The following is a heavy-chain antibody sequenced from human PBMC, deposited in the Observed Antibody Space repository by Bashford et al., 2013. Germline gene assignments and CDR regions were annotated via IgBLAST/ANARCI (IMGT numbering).Heavy chain of an antibody. J-gene: IGHJ4*02. V-gene: IGHV3-30-3*01. CDR2: ISYDGSNK. CDR3: ARVRYCSGGSCYSTGY. CDR1: GFTFSSYA. Sequence: GGSLRLSCAASGFTFSSYAMHWVRQAPGKGLEWVAVISYDGSNKYYADSVKGRFTISRDNSKNTLYLQMNSLRAEDTAVYYCARVRYCSGGSCYSTGYWGQGTLVTVSS. D-gene: IGHD2-15*01.